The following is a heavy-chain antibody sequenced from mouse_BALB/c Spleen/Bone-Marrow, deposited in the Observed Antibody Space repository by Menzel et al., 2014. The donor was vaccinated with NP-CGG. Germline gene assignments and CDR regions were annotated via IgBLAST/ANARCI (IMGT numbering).Heavy chain of an antibody. Sequence: VQLKESGAELVKPGASVKLSCTASGFNIKDTYMHWVKQRPEQGLEWIGRIDPANGNTKYDPKFQGKATITADTSSNTAYLQPSSLTSEDTAVYYCASYYYGSSRFAYWGQGTLVTVSA. CDR3: ASYYYGSSRFAY. V-gene: IGHV14-3*02. CDR1: GFNIKDTY. J-gene: IGHJ3*01. CDR2: IDPANGNT. D-gene: IGHD1-1*01.